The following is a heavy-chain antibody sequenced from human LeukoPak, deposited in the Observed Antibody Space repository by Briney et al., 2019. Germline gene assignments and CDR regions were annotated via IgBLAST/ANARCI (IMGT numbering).Heavy chain of an antibody. Sequence: HSGGSLRLSCAASGFSFSTYSMIWVRQAPGRGLEWVSYITGSSRTIYYADSVKGRFTISRDKAKNSLFLQMNSLRDEDTAVYYCARDRGTGWAIDYWGQGTLLTVSS. V-gene: IGHV3-48*02. CDR1: GFSFSTYS. CDR2: ITGSSRTI. CDR3: ARDRGTGWAIDY. J-gene: IGHJ4*02. D-gene: IGHD6-19*01.